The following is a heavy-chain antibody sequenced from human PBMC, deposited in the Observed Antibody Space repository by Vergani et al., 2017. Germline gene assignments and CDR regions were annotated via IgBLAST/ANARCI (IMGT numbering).Heavy chain of an antibody. Sequence: QVQLQASGPGRVKPSETLSLTCTVSGGSISSYYWSWIRQPPGKGLEWIGYIYYSGSTNYNPSLKSRVTISVDTSKNQFSLKLSSVTAADTAVYYCARDSGYSSSWGNWFDPWGQGTLVTVSS. CDR2: IYYSGST. CDR1: GGSISSYY. D-gene: IGHD6-13*01. J-gene: IGHJ5*02. CDR3: ARDSGYSSSWGNWFDP. V-gene: IGHV4-59*01.